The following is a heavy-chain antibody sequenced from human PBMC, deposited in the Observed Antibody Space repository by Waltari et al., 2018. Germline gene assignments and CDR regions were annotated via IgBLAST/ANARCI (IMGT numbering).Heavy chain of an antibody. J-gene: IGHJ4*02. Sequence: QVQLQQWGAGLLKPSETLSLTCAVYGGSFSGSYWSWIRQPPGKGLEWIGEINPRGRTNYNPYLKGRVTISGDTYKNQFSQKLSSVTDADTAVYYCARGRGPYSYGYPLFDYWGKGTLVTVSS. CDR1: GGSFSGSY. D-gene: IGHD5-18*01. CDR2: INPRGRT. CDR3: ARGRGPYSYGYPLFDY. V-gene: IGHV4-34*01.